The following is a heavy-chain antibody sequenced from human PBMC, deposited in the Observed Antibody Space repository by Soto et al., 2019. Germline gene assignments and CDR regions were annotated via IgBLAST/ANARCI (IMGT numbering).Heavy chain of an antibody. V-gene: IGHV1-18*01. CDR1: GYTFTSYG. CDR2: ISAYNGNT. Sequence: QVQLVQSGAEVKKPGASVKVSCKASGYTFTSYGISWVRQAPGQGLEWMGWISAYNGNTNYAQKLQGRVTMTTDTSPSTAYMARMSLRPDDTAVYSCAREYYYGSGPWYWGQGALVTASA. D-gene: IGHD3-10*01. CDR3: AREYYYGSGPWY. J-gene: IGHJ4*02.